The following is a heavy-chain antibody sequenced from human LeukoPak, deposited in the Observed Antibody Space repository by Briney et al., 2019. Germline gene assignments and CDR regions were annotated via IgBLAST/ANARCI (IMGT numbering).Heavy chain of an antibody. Sequence: GGSLRLSCGASGFSFSLYGMHWVRQAPGKGLEWVAVISYDGSNKYYADSVKGRFTISRDNSKNTLYLQMNSLRAEDTAVYYCARDFYDFWSGYYHYYYYYGMDVWGQGTTVTVSS. V-gene: IGHV3-30*19. J-gene: IGHJ6*02. CDR3: ARDFYDFWSGYYHYYYYYGMDV. CDR2: ISYDGSNK. D-gene: IGHD3-3*01. CDR1: GFSFSLYG.